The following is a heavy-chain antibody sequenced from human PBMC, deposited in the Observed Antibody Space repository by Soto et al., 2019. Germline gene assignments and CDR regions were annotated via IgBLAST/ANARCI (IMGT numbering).Heavy chain of an antibody. CDR3: ARSTYYYYGMDV. V-gene: IGHV3-53*01. J-gene: IGHJ6*02. CDR2: IFSGGST. Sequence: GGSLRLSCAASGFTFSSNYMSWVRQAPGKGLEWVPVIFSGGSTHYSDSVKGRFTISRDNSKNTLYLQMNSLRAEDTAVYYCARSTYYYYGMDVWGQGTTVTVSS. D-gene: IGHD2-2*01. CDR1: GFTFSSNY.